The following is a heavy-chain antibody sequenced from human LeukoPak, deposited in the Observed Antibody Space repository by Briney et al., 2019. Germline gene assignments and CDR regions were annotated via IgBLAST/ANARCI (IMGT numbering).Heavy chain of an antibody. V-gene: IGHV3-23*01. CDR2: ISGSGGGT. CDR3: AKDRKMLLRYFDCFDY. J-gene: IGHJ4*02. CDR1: GFTFSSYA. D-gene: IGHD3-9*01. Sequence: PGGSLRLSCAASGFTFSSYAMNWVRQAPGKGLEWVSTISGSGGGTDYADSVKGRFTISRDNSKNTLYLQMNSLRAEDTAVYYCAKDRKMLLRYFDCFDYWGQGTLVTVSS.